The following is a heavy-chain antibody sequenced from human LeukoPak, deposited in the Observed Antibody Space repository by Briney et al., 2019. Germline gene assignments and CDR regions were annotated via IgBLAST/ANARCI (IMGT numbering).Heavy chain of an antibody. CDR1: GYTFTGYY. V-gene: IGHV1-2*02. Sequence: ASVKVSCKASGYTFTGYYMHWVRQAPGQGLEGMGWINPNSGGTNYAQKFQGRVTMTRDTSISTAYMELSRLRSDDTAVYYCARVTGYCSGGSCYLYFQHWGQGTLVTVSS. D-gene: IGHD2-15*01. CDR2: INPNSGGT. J-gene: IGHJ1*01. CDR3: ARVTGYCSGGSCYLYFQH.